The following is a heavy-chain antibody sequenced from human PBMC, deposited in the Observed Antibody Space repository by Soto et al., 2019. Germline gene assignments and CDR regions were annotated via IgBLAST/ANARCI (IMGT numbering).Heavy chain of an antibody. CDR3: ARDRSSYFDY. CDR2: NYYSGST. V-gene: IGHV4-39*02. Sequence: QLQLQESGPGLVKPSETLSLTCTVSAGSISSSSYYWGWIRQPPGKGLEWIGSNYYSGSTFYNPSLKRRVTMSVDTSKNQSAVKLSSVTAADTAVYYCARDRSSYFDYWGQGTLVTVSS. CDR1: AGSISSSSYY. J-gene: IGHJ4*02.